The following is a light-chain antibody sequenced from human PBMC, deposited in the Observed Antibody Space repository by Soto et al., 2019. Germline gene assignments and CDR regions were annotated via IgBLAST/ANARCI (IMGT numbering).Light chain of an antibody. CDR3: QQSYSTPLYT. CDR2: AAS. J-gene: IGKJ2*01. V-gene: IGKV1-39*01. CDR1: QSISSY. Sequence: DIQMTQSPSSLSASVGDRVTITCRASQSISSYLNWYQQKPGKAPKLLIYAASSLQSEVPSRFSGSGSGTDFTLTISSLQPEDFANYYCQQSYSTPLYTFGQGTKLEIK.